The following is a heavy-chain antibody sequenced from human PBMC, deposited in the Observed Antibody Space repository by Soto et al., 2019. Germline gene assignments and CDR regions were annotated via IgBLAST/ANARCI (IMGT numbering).Heavy chain of an antibody. J-gene: IGHJ2*01. V-gene: IGHV4-30-2*01. Sequence: PSETLSLTCAVSGGSISSGGFSWSWIRQPPGKGLEWIGYICRSGSTYYNPSLKSRVTISGDRSKNLFSLKLSSVTAADTAMYYCARATDYYNSSGYYVWYFDLWGRGTLVTVSS. CDR3: ARATDYYNSSGYYVWYFDL. CDR1: GGSISSGGFS. D-gene: IGHD3-22*01. CDR2: ICRSGST.